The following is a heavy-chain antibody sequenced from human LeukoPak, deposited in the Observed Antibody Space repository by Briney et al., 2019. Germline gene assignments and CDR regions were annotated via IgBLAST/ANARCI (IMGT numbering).Heavy chain of an antibody. CDR2: INWNGGST. J-gene: IGHJ6*03. V-gene: IGHV3-20*04. Sequence: GGSLRLSCAASGFTFDDYGMSWVRQAPGKGLEWVSGINWNGGSTGYADSVKGRFTISRDNAKNSLYLQMNSLRAEDTALYYCARISLATGSYYYYYMDVWGKGTTVTVSS. CDR3: ARISLATGSYYYYYMDV. CDR1: GFTFDDYG. D-gene: IGHD5-12*01.